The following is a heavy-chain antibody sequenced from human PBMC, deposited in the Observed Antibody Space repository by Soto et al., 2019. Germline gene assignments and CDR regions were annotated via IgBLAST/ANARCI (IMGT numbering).Heavy chain of an antibody. V-gene: IGHV5-51*01. Sequence: PGESLKISGKGSGYCFTSYWIGWVRQMPGKGREWMGIIYPGDSDTRYSPSFQGQVTISADKSISTAYLQWSSLKASDTAMYYCARELSSSSHYYYYGMDVWGQGTTVTVSS. D-gene: IGHD6-6*01. CDR2: IYPGDSDT. CDR1: GYCFTSYW. CDR3: ARELSSSSHYYYYGMDV. J-gene: IGHJ6*02.